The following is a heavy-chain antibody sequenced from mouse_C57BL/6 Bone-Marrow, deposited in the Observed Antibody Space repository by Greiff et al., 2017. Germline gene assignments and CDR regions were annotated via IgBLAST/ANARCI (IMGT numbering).Heavy chain of an antibody. CDR3: ARDRCNYFDY. J-gene: IGHJ2*01. V-gene: IGHV3-6*01. Sequence: EVKLQESGPGLVKPSQSLSLTCSVTGYSITSGYYWNWIRQFPGNKLEWMGYISYDGSNNYNPSLKNRISITRDTSKNQFFLTLNAVTTEDTATYYCARDRCNYFDYWGQGTTLTVSS. CDR2: ISYDGSN. CDR1: GYSITSGYY.